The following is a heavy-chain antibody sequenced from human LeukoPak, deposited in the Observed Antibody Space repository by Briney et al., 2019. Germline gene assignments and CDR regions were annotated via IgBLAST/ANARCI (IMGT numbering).Heavy chain of an antibody. CDR1: GFSFSSYS. Sequence: EPGGSLRLSCAASGFSFSSYSMNWVRQAPGKGLEWVSTISSGSSYIYYADSVKGRFTISRDNAKNSLYLQMNSLRAEDTAVYYCARGPFSGKYYVDYWGQGTLVTVSS. V-gene: IGHV3-21*01. CDR3: ARGPFSGKYYVDY. D-gene: IGHD1-26*01. J-gene: IGHJ4*02. CDR2: ISSGSSYI.